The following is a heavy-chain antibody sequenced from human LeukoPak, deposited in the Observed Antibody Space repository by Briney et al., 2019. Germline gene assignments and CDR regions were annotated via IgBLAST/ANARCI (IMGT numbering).Heavy chain of an antibody. J-gene: IGHJ3*02. CDR3: ARSYRAMLGPIVGATDAFDI. CDR1: GFTFSSCA. CDR2: ISYDGSNK. D-gene: IGHD1-26*01. Sequence: GGSLRLSCAASGFTFSSCAMHWVRQAPGKGLEWVAVISYDGSNKYYADSVKGRFTISRDNSKNTLYLQMNSLRAEDTAVYYCARSYRAMLGPIVGATDAFDIWGQGTMVTVSS. V-gene: IGHV3-30-3*01.